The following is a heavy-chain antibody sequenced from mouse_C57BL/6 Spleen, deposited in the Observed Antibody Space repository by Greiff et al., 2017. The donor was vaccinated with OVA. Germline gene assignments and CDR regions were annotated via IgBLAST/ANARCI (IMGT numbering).Heavy chain of an antibody. V-gene: IGHV1-82*01. CDR1: GYAFSSSW. D-gene: IGHD4-1*02. CDR3: AQLGREGYFDV. CDR2: IYPGDGDT. Sequence: QVQLHQSGPELVKPGASVKISCKASGYAFSSSWMNWVKQRPGKGLEWIGRIYPGDGDTNYNGKFKGKATLTADKSSSTAYMQLSSLTSEDSAVYFCAQLGREGYFDVWGTGTTVTVSS. J-gene: IGHJ1*03.